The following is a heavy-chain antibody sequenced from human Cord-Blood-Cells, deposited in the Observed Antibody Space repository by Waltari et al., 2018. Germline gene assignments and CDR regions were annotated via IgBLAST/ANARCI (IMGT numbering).Heavy chain of an antibody. CDR2: INHSGST. CDR1: GGSFSGYY. J-gene: IGHJ6*03. D-gene: IGHD1-26*01. V-gene: IGHV4-34*01. CDR3: AIYSGSYYYYYMDV. Sequence: QVQLQQWGAGLLKPSETLSLTCAVYGGSFSGYYWSWIRQPPGKGLEWIGEINHSGSTNYNPSLKSRVTISVDTSKNQFSLKLSSVTAADTAVYYCAIYSGSYYYYYMDVWGKGTTVTVSS.